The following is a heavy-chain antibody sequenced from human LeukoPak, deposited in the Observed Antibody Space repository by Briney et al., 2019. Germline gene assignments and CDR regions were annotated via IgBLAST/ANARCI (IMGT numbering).Heavy chain of an antibody. V-gene: IGHV4-34*01. CDR2: INHSGST. J-gene: IGHJ5*02. Sequence: PSETPSLTCAVYGGSFSGYYWSWVRQPPGKGLEWIGEINHSGSTNYNPSLTSRVTISVDTSKNQFSLKLSSVTAADTAVYYCARGGGIVVVPAAIWFDPWGQGTLVTVSS. D-gene: IGHD2-2*01. CDR1: GGSFSGYY. CDR3: ARGGGIVVVPAAIWFDP.